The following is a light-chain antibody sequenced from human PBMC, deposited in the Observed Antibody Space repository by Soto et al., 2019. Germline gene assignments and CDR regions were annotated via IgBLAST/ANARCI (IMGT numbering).Light chain of an antibody. Sequence: DIQMTQSPSTLSASVGDRVTITCRASQSVSSWLAWYQQKPGNDPKLLIYKATILQSGVPSRFGGSGSGTEFTLTISSLQPDDFATYYCQQYNTYSTFGQGTRLEI. V-gene: IGKV1-5*03. J-gene: IGKJ5*01. CDR2: KAT. CDR1: QSVSSW. CDR3: QQYNTYST.